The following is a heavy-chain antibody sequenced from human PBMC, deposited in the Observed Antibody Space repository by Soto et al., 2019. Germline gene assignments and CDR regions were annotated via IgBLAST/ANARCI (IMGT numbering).Heavy chain of an antibody. J-gene: IGHJ4*02. V-gene: IGHV5-51*01. D-gene: IGHD2-2*01. CDR2: IYPGDSDT. CDR1: GYSFATYW. Sequence: GESLKISCKGSGYSFATYWIGWVRQMPGNGLEWMGIIYPGDSDTRYSPSFQGQVTISADKSINTAYLQWSSLTASDTVMYYCATGGYGTTTSYYDLFDFWGQEFRVTVSS. CDR3: ATGGYGTTTSYYDLFDF.